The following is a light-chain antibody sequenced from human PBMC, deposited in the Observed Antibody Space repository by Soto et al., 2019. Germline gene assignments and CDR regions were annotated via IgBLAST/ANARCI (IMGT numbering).Light chain of an antibody. CDR1: QSISSW. V-gene: IGKV1-5*01. J-gene: IGKJ1*01. Sequence: DIQMTQSPSTLSASVGDRVTITCRASQSISSWLAWYQQKPGKAPKLLIYDASSLESGVPSRFSGSGSGTEFTLTISSLQPDDFATYYCQQYNSYPWTFGQGTEV. CDR2: DAS. CDR3: QQYNSYPWT.